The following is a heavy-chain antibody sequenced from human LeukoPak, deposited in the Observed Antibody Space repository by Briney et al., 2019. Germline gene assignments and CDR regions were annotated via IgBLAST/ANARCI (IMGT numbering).Heavy chain of an antibody. CDR1: GFTFSSYG. CDR3: ARGPYSYGPEIDY. D-gene: IGHD5-18*01. Sequence: GRSLRLPCAASGFTFSSYGMHWVRQAPGKGLEWVAVIWYDGSNKYYADSVKGRFTISRDNSKDTLYLQMNSLRAEDTAVYYCARGPYSYGPEIDYWGQGTLVTVSS. J-gene: IGHJ4*02. V-gene: IGHV3-33*01. CDR2: IWYDGSNK.